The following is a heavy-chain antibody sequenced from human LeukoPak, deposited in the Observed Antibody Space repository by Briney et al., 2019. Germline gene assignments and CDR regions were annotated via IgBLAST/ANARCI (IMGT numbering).Heavy chain of an antibody. V-gene: IGHV4-4*07. D-gene: IGHD2-8*01. Sequence: PSETLSLTCTVSGGSISSYYWSWIRQPAGKGLEWIGRIYTSGSTNYNPSLKSRVTMSVDTSKNQFSLKLSSVTAADTAVYYCARVSYCTNGVCQGELDYWGQGTLVTVSS. CDR3: ARVSYCTNGVCQGELDY. CDR2: IYTSGST. J-gene: IGHJ4*02. CDR1: GGSISSYY.